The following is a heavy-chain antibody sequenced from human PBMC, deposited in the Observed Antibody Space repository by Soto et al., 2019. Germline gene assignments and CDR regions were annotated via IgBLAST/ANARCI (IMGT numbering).Heavy chain of an antibody. CDR3: ARDRRYGDYVGYYYGMDV. J-gene: IGHJ6*02. V-gene: IGHV4-59*01. Sequence: QVQLQESGPGLVKPSETLSLTCTVSGGSISSYYWSWTRQPPGKGLEWIGYIYYSGSTNYNPSLKSRVTISVDTSKNQFSLKLSSVTAADTAVYYCARDRRYGDYVGYYYGMDVWGQGTTVTVSS. CDR2: IYYSGST. D-gene: IGHD4-17*01. CDR1: GGSISSYY.